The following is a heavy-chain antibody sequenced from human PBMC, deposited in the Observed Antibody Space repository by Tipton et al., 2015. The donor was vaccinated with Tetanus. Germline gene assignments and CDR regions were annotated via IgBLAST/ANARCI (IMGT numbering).Heavy chain of an antibody. D-gene: IGHD2-8*01. CDR2: IYSSGST. V-gene: IGHV4-59*01. Sequence: GLVKPSETLSLTCSVSGGSINPYYWSWIRQPPGKGLEWIGNIYSSGSTYYNPSLKSRVTISVDTSRNQFSLRSKSVTPADTAMYYCARDHRLSASYAGWFDPWGQGTLVTVSS. CDR3: ARDHRLSASYAGWFDP. CDR1: GGSINPYY. J-gene: IGHJ5*02.